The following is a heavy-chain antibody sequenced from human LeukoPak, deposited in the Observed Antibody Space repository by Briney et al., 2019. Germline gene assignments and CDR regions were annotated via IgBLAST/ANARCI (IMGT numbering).Heavy chain of an antibody. D-gene: IGHD6-13*01. Sequence: GGSLRLSCAASGFTFSSYGMHWDRQAPGKGLEWVAFIRDDGSNKLYADSVKGRFTISRDNSKNTLYLQMNSLRAEDTAVYYCAKTYSSSWYFDCWGQGTLVTVSS. CDR1: GFTFSSYG. CDR2: IRDDGSNK. CDR3: AKTYSSSWYFDC. J-gene: IGHJ4*02. V-gene: IGHV3-30*02.